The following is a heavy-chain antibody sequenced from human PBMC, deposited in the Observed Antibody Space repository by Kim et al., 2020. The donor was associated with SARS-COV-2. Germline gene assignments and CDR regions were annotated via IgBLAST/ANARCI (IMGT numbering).Heavy chain of an antibody. CDR2: IYYSGST. D-gene: IGHD5-12*01. V-gene: IGHV4-39*01. CDR3: ARPTQPGWLWDD. J-gene: IGHJ4*02. CDR1: GGSISSSSYY. Sequence: SETLSLTCTVSGGSISSSSYYWGWIRQPPGKGLEWIGSIYYSGSTYYNPSLESRVTISVDTSKNQFSLKLSSVTAADTAVYYCARPTQPGWLWDDWGQGTLVTVSS.